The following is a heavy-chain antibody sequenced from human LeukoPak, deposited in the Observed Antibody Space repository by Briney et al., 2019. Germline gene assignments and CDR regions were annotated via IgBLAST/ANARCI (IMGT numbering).Heavy chain of an antibody. CDR1: GYTFTGYY. V-gene: IGHV1-2*06. J-gene: IGHJ4*02. CDR2: INPNSGGT. CDR3: ARVLAPTSSGYYYFEPGLDY. D-gene: IGHD3-22*01. Sequence: ASVKVSCKASGYTFTGYYMHWVRQAPGQGLEWMGRINPNSGGTNYAQKFQGRVTMTRDTSISTAYMELSRLRSDDTAVYYCARVLAPTSSGYYYFEPGLDYWGQGTLVTVSS.